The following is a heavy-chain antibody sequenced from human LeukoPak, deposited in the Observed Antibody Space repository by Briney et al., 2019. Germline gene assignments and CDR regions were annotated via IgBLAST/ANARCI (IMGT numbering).Heavy chain of an antibody. CDR3: AKGDYGYYHYMDV. J-gene: IGHJ6*03. CDR1: GLTFSNNA. V-gene: IGHV3-23*01. Sequence: GGSLRLSCAASGLTFSNNAMKWVRQAPGKGLECVSTISGPGGSTYYGDSVKGRFTTSRDNSKNTVYLQMNSLRADDTAIYYCAKGDYGYYHYMDVWGKGTTVTVSS. CDR2: ISGPGGST. D-gene: IGHD4-17*01.